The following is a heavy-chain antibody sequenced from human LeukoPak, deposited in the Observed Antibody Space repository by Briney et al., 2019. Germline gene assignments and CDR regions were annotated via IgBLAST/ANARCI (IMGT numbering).Heavy chain of an antibody. CDR1: GGSISSYY. J-gene: IGHJ6*03. V-gene: IGHV4-4*07. CDR3: ARGNIVVVPAAITEGHYYYYYMDV. D-gene: IGHD2-2*02. CDR2: IYTSGST. Sequence: SETLSLTCTVSGGSISSYYWSWIRQPAGKGLEWIGRIYTSGSTNYNPSLKSRVTMSVDTSKNQFSLKLSSVTAADTAVYYCARGNIVVVPAAITEGHYYYYYMDVWGKGTTVTVSS.